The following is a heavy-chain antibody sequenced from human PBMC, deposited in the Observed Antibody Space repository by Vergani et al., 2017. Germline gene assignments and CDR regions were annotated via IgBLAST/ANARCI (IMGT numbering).Heavy chain of an antibody. Sequence: EVQLVESGGGLVQPGGSLRLSCAASGFTFSSYSMNWVRQAPGKGLEWVSYISSSSSTIYYADSVKGRFTISRDNAKNSLYLQMNSLRDEDTAVYYCARDPLWFGELLNGMDVWGQGTTVTVSS. CDR3: ARDPLWFGELLNGMDV. D-gene: IGHD3-10*01. CDR2: ISSSSSTI. J-gene: IGHJ6*02. V-gene: IGHV3-48*02. CDR1: GFTFSSYS.